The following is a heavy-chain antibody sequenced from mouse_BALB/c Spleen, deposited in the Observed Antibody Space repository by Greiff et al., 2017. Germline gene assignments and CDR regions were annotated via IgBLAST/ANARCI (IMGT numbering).Heavy chain of an antibody. CDR2: IWTGGGT. CDR3: VRMGFYAMDY. Sequence: VMLVESGPGLVAPSQSLSITCTVSGFSLTSYDISWIRQPPGRGLEWLGVIWTGGGTNYNSAFMSRLSISKDNSKSQVFLKMNSLQTDDTAIYYCVRMGFYAMDYWGQGTSVTVSS. V-gene: IGHV2-9-2*01. D-gene: IGHD2-3*01. CDR1: GFSLTSYD. J-gene: IGHJ4*01.